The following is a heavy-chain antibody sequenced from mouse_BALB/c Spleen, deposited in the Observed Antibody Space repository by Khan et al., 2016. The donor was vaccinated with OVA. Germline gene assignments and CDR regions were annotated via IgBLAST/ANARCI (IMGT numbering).Heavy chain of an antibody. J-gene: IGHJ1*01. CDR1: GFTFSSFG. CDR3: TRSVGNYQWYFVV. CDR2: ISSGSSTI. V-gene: IGHV5-17*02. Sequence: VQLKESGGGLVQPGGSRKLSCAASGFTFSSFGMHWVRQAPKKGLEWVAYISSGSSTIYYVDTVKGRFTISRDSPKNTLFLQMTSLRSEDTAKFRFTRSVGNYQWYFVVGGAGTSVTVSS. D-gene: IGHD2-1*01.